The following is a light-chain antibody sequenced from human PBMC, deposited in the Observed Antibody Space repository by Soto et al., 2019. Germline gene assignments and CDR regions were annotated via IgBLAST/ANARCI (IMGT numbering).Light chain of an antibody. V-gene: IGLV2-14*03. CDR2: DVS. CDR3: CSYTSSSTYV. Sequence: QSALTQPASVSGSPGQSITISCTGTSSDVGGYNYVSWYQHHPGKVPQLLIYDVSNRPSGVSNRFSGSKSGNTASLTISGLQAEDEADYYCCSYTSSSTYVFGAGTKLTVL. J-gene: IGLJ1*01. CDR1: SSDVGGYNY.